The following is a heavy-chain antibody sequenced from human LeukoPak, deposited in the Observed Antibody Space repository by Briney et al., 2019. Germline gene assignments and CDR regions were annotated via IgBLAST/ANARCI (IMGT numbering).Heavy chain of an antibody. V-gene: IGHV4-38-2*02. D-gene: IGHD2-21*02. CDR3: ARGVTPFDY. Sequence: PSETLSLTCTVSGYSISSGYYWGWIRQPPGKGLEWIGSMYHSGSTYYNPSLKSRVTISVDTSKNQFSLKLSSVTAADTAVYYCARGVTPFDYWGQGTPVTVSS. CDR2: MYHSGST. J-gene: IGHJ4*02. CDR1: GYSISSGYY.